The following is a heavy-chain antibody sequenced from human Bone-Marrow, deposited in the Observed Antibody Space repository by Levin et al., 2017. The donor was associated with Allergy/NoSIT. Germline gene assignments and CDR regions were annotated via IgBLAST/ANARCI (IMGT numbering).Heavy chain of an antibody. CDR3: AIGDINPEYSSSWYFHY. CDR2: INPTAGTT. J-gene: IGHJ4*02. CDR1: GYTFNNYY. D-gene: IGHD6-13*01. V-gene: IGHV1-46*02. Sequence: ASVKVSCKASGYTFNNYYMHWVRQAPGQGLEWMGVINPTAGTTNYAQKFQDRVTMTRDTSTSTVYMELNSLTSDDTAVFYWAIGDINPEYSSSWYFHYWGQGTLVTVSS.